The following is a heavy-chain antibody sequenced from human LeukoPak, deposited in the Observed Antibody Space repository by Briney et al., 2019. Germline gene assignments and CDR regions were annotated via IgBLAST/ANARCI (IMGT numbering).Heavy chain of an antibody. Sequence: SVKVSCKASGGTFSSYAISWVRQAPGQGLEWMGGIIPIFGTANYAQKFQGRVTITADESTSTAYMELSSLRSEDTAVYYCARVFSRTTILGVVINYYFDYWGQGTLVTVSS. J-gene: IGHJ4*02. CDR3: ARVFSRTTILGVVINYYFDY. D-gene: IGHD3-3*01. CDR1: GGTFSSYA. CDR2: IIPIFGTA. V-gene: IGHV1-69*01.